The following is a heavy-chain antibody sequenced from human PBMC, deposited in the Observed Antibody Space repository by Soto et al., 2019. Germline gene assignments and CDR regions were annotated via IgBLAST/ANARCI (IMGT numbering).Heavy chain of an antibody. V-gene: IGHV3-30*04. Sequence: QVQLVESGGGVVQPGRSLRLSCAASGFIFSTYAMHWVRQAPGKGLEWVTFISYDGRNKYYADSVKDRFTISRDNSKNSLYLLMNRLRTEETAVYYCAREYDSSGYGYDAFDIWGQGTMVTVSS. D-gene: IGHD3-22*01. CDR2: ISYDGRNK. CDR1: GFIFSTYA. CDR3: AREYDSSGYGYDAFDI. J-gene: IGHJ3*02.